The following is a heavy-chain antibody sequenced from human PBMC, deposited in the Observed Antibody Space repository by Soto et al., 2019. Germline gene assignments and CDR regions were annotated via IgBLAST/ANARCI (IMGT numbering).Heavy chain of an antibody. CDR3: ARRWGTPFDF. Sequence: QVQLQESGPGLVKPSETLSLTCTVSGGSISSYYWSWIRQPPGKGLQWIGYIYYSGSTNYNPSLKSRVTISVDTSKNQFSLKLTSVTAADTAVYYCARRWGTPFDFWGQGTLVTVSS. CDR2: IYYSGST. V-gene: IGHV4-59*01. J-gene: IGHJ4*02. D-gene: IGHD7-27*01. CDR1: GGSISSYY.